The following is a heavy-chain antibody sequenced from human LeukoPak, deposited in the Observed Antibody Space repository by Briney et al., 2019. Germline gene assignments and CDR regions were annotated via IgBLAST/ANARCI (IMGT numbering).Heavy chain of an antibody. Sequence: PSETLSPTCTVSGGSISSYYWSWIRQTPGKGLEWIGYIYHSGNTNYNPSLKSRVTISVDSSKNQFSLKLSSVTAADTAVYYCARHGGFVPYFDYWGQGTLVTVSS. D-gene: IGHD3-16*01. CDR1: GGSISSYY. CDR3: ARHGGFVPYFDY. V-gene: IGHV4-59*08. CDR2: IYHSGNT. J-gene: IGHJ4*02.